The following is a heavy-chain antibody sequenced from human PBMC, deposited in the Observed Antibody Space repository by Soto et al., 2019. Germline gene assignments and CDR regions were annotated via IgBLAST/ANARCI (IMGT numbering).Heavy chain of an antibody. CDR3: AREGVHNYNEYYFDY. D-gene: IGHD3-22*01. CDR1: GFTFSYYA. Sequence: LRLSCAASGFTFSYYALHWVRRAPGKGLEWVSSISGIRDYIRYADSVKGRFTISRDNAKTSLYLQINSLTAEDTAVYYCAREGVHNYNEYYFDYWGQGTLFTVSS. CDR2: ISGIRDYI. V-gene: IGHV3-21*06. J-gene: IGHJ4*02.